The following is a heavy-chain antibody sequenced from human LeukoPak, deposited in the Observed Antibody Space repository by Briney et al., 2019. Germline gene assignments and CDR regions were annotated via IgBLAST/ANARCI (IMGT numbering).Heavy chain of an antibody. D-gene: IGHD2-8*02. V-gene: IGHV4-39*01. CDR2: IYYSGST. CDR3: ARHYCTGGYCSIDY. J-gene: IGHJ4*02. CDR1: GGSISSSSYY. Sequence: SETLSLTCTVSGGSISSSSYYWGWIRQPPGKGLEWIGSIYYSGSTYYNPSLKSRVTISIDTSKSQFSLNVNSVTAADTAVYFCARHYCTGGYCSIDYWGQGILVTVSS.